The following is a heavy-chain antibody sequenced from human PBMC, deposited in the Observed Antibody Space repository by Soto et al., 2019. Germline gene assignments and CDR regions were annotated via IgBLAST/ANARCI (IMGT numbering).Heavy chain of an antibody. Sequence: EVQLVASGGALVKPGGSLRLSCAASGFTFSRAWMGWVRQAPGKGLEWVGRSKSKSAGGTTDHSAPVKGRFAISRDYSKNTLFLQLNFLKVEDTAVYYCTSDCGIAARPLFDQLGLGTLVTVSS. CDR3: TSDCGIAARPLFDQ. CDR2: SKSKSAGGTT. D-gene: IGHD6-6*01. CDR1: GFTFSRAW. J-gene: IGHJ4*02. V-gene: IGHV3-15*02.